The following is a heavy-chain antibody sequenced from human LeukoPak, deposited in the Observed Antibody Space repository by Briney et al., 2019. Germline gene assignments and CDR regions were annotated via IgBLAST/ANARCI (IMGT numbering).Heavy chain of an antibody. CDR1: GYTFTSDD. V-gene: IGHV1-8*01. J-gene: IGHJ5*02. D-gene: IGHD3-16*02. CDR2: MNPNSGNT. Sequence: ASVKVSCKASGYTFTSDDINWVRQATGQGLEWMGWMNPNSGNTGYAQKFQGRVTMTRNTSISTAYMELSSLRSEDTAVYYCARGRGITFGGVIVSNWFDPWGQGTLVTVSS. CDR3: ARGRGITFGGVIVSNWFDP.